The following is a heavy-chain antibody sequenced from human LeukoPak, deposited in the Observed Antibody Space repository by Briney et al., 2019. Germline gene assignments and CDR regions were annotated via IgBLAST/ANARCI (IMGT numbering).Heavy chain of an antibody. V-gene: IGHV3-21*01. D-gene: IGHD1-26*01. CDR2: ISSSSSYI. CDR1: GFTFSSYS. CDR3: ARSLFWQLLYFDY. J-gene: IGHJ4*02. Sequence: GGSLRLSCAASGFTFSSYSMNWVRQTPGKGLEWVSSISSSSSYIYYADSVKGRFTISRDNAKNTLYLQMNSLRAEDTAVYYCARSLFWQLLYFDYWGQGTLVTVSS.